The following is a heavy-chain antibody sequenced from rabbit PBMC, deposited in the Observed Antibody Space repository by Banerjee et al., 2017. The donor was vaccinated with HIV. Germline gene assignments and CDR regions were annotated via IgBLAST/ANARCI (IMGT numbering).Heavy chain of an antibody. CDR2: IATDDGAT. J-gene: IGHJ4*01. CDR1: GIDASNYYY. Sequence: QSLEESGGDLVKPGGSLKLTRTASGIDASNYYYMCWVRQAPGKGLEWIACIATDDGATYYASWAKGRFTISKTSSTTVTLQMTSLTAADTATYFCARCAGGSPSYYFNLWGPGTLVTVS. CDR3: ARCAGGSPSYYFNL. V-gene: IGHV1S40*01. D-gene: IGHD8-1*01.